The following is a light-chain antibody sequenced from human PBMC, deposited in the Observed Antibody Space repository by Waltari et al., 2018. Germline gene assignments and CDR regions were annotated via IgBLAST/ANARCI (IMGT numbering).Light chain of an antibody. Sequence: EIIMTQSPATLSLSLGERATLSCRASQNVNSNLAWYQQKPGQAPRLLIYGASIRATGIPARFSGSESGTQFTLTINSLQSEDSAVYFCQQHNDWPPWTFGQGTKVELK. V-gene: IGKV3-15*01. J-gene: IGKJ1*01. CDR3: QQHNDWPPWT. CDR1: QNVNSN. CDR2: GAS.